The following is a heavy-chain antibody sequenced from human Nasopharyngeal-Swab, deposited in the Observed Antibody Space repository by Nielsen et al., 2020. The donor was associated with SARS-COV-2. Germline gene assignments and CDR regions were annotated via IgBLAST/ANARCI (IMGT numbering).Heavy chain of an antibody. CDR2: FFYNGGT. J-gene: IGHJ3*01. CDR3: AAGYDERSYSRSWFDAFDV. D-gene: IGHD6-13*01. CDR1: GGSISSYF. V-gene: IGHV4-59*08. Sequence: SETLSLTCAVSGGSISSYFWSWIRQTPGKGLEWIGYFFYNGGTNYNPSLKSRVTISVDTSKNEVSLKLNSVTAADTAVYYCAAGYDERSYSRSWFDAFDVWGQGTVVTVSS.